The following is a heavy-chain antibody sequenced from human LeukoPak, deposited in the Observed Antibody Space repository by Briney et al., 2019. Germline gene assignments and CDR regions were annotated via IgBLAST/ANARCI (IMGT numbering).Heavy chain of an antibody. CDR1: GGSISSSSYY. Sequence: SETLSLTCTVSGGSISSSSYYWGWIRQPPGKGLEWIGSIYYSGSTYYNPSLKSRVTISVDTSKTQFSLKLSSVTAADTAVYYCARIAAAGIYYFDYWGQGTLVTVSS. CDR3: ARIAAAGIYYFDY. D-gene: IGHD6-13*01. V-gene: IGHV4-39*01. CDR2: IYYSGST. J-gene: IGHJ4*02.